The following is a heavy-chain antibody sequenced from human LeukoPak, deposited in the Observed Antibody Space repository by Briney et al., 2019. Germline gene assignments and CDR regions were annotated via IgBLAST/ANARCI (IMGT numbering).Heavy chain of an antibody. V-gene: IGHV4-59*12. CDR2: MYSGGTT. Sequence: SETLSLTCTVSDGSINGYYWSWIRQPPGKGLDWIGYMYSGGTTNYSPSLKSRVTISEDMSKNQFSLKLSSVTAADTAVYYCARGFNDYGDYDPFDYWGQGTLVTVSS. D-gene: IGHD4-17*01. J-gene: IGHJ4*02. CDR1: DGSINGYY. CDR3: ARGFNDYGDYDPFDY.